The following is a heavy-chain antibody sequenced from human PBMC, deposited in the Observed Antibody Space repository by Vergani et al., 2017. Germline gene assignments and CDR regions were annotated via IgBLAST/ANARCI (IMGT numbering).Heavy chain of an antibody. Sequence: EVQLLESGGGLVQPGGSLRLSCAASGFTFSSYAMSWVRQATGKGLEWVSAIIGSGGGTYYADPVKGRFTISRDNSKNTLYLQMNSLRAEDTAVYYCAKPIHEGALAVAGCFDYWGQGTLVTVSS. V-gene: IGHV3-23*01. J-gene: IGHJ4*02. D-gene: IGHD6-19*01. CDR3: AKPIHEGALAVAGCFDY. CDR2: IIGSGGGT. CDR1: GFTFSSYA.